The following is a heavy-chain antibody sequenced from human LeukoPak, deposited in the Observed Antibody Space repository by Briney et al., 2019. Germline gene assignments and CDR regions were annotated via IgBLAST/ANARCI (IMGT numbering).Heavy chain of an antibody. Sequence: PSETLSLTCAVYGESFSGYYWSWIRQPPGKGLEWIGEINHSGSTNYNPSLKSRVTISVDTSKNQFSLKLSSVTAADTAVYYCARFSGYDAFDIWGQGTMVTVSS. J-gene: IGHJ3*02. D-gene: IGHD5-12*01. V-gene: IGHV4-34*01. CDR3: ARFSGYDAFDI. CDR1: GESFSGYY. CDR2: INHSGST.